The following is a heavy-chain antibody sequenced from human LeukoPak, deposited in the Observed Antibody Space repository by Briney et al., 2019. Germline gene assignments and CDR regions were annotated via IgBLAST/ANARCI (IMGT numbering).Heavy chain of an antibody. V-gene: IGHV1-46*01. Sequence: ASVKVSCKASGYTFTSYYMHWVRQAPGQGLEWMGIVNPSGGSTSYAQKFQGRVTMTRDTSTSTVYMELSSLRSEDTAVYYCARESGSGSSRRDFDYWGQGTLVTVPS. CDR2: VNPSGGST. D-gene: IGHD6-13*01. CDR3: ARESGSGSSRRDFDY. CDR1: GYTFTSYY. J-gene: IGHJ4*01.